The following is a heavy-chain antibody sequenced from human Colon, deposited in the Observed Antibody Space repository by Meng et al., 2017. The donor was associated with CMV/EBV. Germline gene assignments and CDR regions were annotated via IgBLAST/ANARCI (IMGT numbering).Heavy chain of an antibody. D-gene: IGHD5-12*01. CDR2: ISSSSSTI. J-gene: IGHJ6*02. Sequence: GESLKISCAASGFTFSSHSMNWVRQAPGKGLEWVSYISSSSSTIYYADSVKGRFTISRDNVKNSLYLQMNSLRGEDTAVYYCARDGYSTDFSGMDVWGQGTTVTVSS. CDR1: GFTFSSHS. V-gene: IGHV3-48*04. CDR3: ARDGYSTDFSGMDV.